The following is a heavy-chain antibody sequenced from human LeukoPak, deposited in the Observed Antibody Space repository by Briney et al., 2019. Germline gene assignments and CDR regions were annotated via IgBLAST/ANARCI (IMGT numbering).Heavy chain of an antibody. D-gene: IGHD2-2*01. J-gene: IGHJ4*02. CDR1: GFTFSSYA. Sequence: GGSLRLSRSAPGFTFSSYAMSSVRQAPGKGPDWVSSISGSGGSTYYADSVKRQFTISRDNSKNTLYLQMNSLRAEDTAVYYCAKDLRGPAALLGYWGQGTLVTVSS. V-gene: IGHV3-23*01. CDR3: AKDLRGPAALLGY. CDR2: ISGSGGST.